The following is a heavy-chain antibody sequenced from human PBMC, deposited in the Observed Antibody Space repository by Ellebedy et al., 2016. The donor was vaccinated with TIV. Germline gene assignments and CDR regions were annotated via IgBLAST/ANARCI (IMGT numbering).Heavy chain of an antibody. V-gene: IGHV3-7*01. D-gene: IGHD4-17*01. CDR2: IYQDGGVQ. J-gene: IGHJ5*02. Sequence: PGGSLRLSCSASGFSFRSYWMSWVRQAPGKGLEWVANIYQDGGVQYYVDSVKGRFTISRDNADNSLFLQMNSLRAEDTAVYYFARRGSYGDYAVEINSWFDTWGRGTLVAVSS. CDR3: ARRGSYGDYAVEINSWFDT. CDR1: GFSFRSYW.